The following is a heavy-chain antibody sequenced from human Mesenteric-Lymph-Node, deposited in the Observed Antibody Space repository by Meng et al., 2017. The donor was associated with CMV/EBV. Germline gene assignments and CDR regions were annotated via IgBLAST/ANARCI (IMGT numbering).Heavy chain of an antibody. J-gene: IGHJ4*02. CDR2: ISSDGSST. D-gene: IGHD2-2*01. Sequence: GGSLRLSCAASGFTFSTYWMHWVRQAPGKGLVWVSRISSDGSSTSYADSVKGRFTISRDNAKNTLYLQMNSLRDEDTAVYYCASCSSTSCYGYWGQGTLGTVSS. CDR3: ASCSSTSCYGY. CDR1: GFTFSTYW. V-gene: IGHV3-74*01.